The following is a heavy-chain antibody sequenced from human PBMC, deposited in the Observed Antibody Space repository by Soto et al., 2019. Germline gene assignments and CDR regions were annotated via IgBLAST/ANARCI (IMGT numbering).Heavy chain of an antibody. CDR1: GGTFSRYG. Sequence: VQLVQSGAEVKKPGSSVKVSCKASGGTFSRYGINWVRQAPGHGLEWMGGIIPLFGTANYAQKFQGRVTITADESTSTAHMELRSLRSEDTAVYYCARDYGHDCSGGNCYFYFWGQGTLVTVSS. V-gene: IGHV1-69*01. J-gene: IGHJ4*02. D-gene: IGHD2-15*01. CDR3: ARDYGHDCSGGNCYFYF. CDR2: IIPLFGTA.